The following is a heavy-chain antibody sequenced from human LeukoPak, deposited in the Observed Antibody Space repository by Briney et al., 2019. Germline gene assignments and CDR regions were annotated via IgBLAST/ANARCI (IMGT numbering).Heavy chain of an antibody. Sequence: GGSLRPSCAPSGFTFSNAWMSWVRQAPGKGREWVGRIKSKTDGGTTDYAAPVKGRFTISRDDSKNTLYLQMNSLKTEDSATYFCAKDSSGIVVARAAYYMDVWGKGTTVSVSS. CDR2: IKSKTDGGTT. V-gene: IGHV3-15*01. D-gene: IGHD3-22*01. J-gene: IGHJ6*03. CDR3: AKDSSGIVVARAAYYMDV. CDR1: GFTFSNAW.